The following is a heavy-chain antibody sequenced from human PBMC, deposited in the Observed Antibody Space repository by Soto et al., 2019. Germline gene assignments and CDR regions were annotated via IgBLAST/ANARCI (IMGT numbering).Heavy chain of an antibody. CDR3: ARLGAYYQSLDP. D-gene: IGHD3-22*01. Sequence: PSETLSLTCTVSGGSITSGCYYWSWIRQHPGKGLEWIGYIYYSGFTYYNPSLKSRVTISVDTSKNQFSLKLSSVTAADTAVYYCARLGAYYQSLDPWGPGTLVT. CDR1: GGSITSGCYY. V-gene: IGHV4-31*03. CDR2: IYYSGFT. J-gene: IGHJ5*02.